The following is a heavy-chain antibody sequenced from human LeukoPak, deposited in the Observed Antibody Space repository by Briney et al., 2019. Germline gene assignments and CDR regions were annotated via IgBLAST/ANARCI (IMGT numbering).Heavy chain of an antibody. CDR3: ARAVKYYYDRSDEYFDY. CDR2: IYYSGST. V-gene: IGHV4-59*01. Sequence: KASETLSLTCTVSGGSISSYYWSWLRQPPGKGLEWIGYIYYSGSTNYNPSLKSRVTISVDTSKNQFSLKLRSVTAADTAVYYCARAVKYYYDRSDEYFDYWGQGTLVTVSS. CDR1: GGSISSYY. D-gene: IGHD3-22*01. J-gene: IGHJ4*02.